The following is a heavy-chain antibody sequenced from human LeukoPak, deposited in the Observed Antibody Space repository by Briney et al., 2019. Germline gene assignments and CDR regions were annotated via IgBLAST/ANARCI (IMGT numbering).Heavy chain of an antibody. Sequence: GGSLRLSCVASGFIFSGYAMHWVRQAPGKGLEWVAVVPYDGSNKEYADSVKGRFTISRDNSENTLSLQMNSLRIDDTAVYYCAREGNSGYYPYWGQGILVTVSS. V-gene: IGHV3-30*04. D-gene: IGHD3-22*01. CDR2: VPYDGSNK. J-gene: IGHJ4*02. CDR1: GFIFSGYA. CDR3: AREGNSGYYPY.